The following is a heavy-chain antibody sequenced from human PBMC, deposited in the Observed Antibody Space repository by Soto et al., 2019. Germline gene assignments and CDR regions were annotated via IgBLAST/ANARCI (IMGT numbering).Heavy chain of an antibody. CDR3: AKDLRTAISDYGMDV. V-gene: IGHV3-30*18. J-gene: IGHJ6*02. CDR2: ISYDETNE. CDR1: GFTFGSHG. Sequence: QVQLVESGGGLVQPGGSLRLTCVASGFTFGSHGMHWVRQAPGKGLEWVAVISYDETNEHYVDSVKCRFTISRDNSKSILYLQMNRLRPDDTAVYKCAKDLRTAISDYGMDVWGQGTTVTVSS.